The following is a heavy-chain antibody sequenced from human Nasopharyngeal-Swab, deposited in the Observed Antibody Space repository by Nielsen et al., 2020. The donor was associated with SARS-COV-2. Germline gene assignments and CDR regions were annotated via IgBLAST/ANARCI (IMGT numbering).Heavy chain of an antibody. D-gene: IGHD6-13*01. Sequence: GESLKISCAASGFTFSIYAMSWVRQAPGKGLEWASAISGSGGSTYYADSVKGRFTISRDNSKNTLYLQMNSLRAEDTAVYYCAKEEYSSSWYIGDYWGQGTLVTVSS. CDR2: ISGSGGST. V-gene: IGHV3-23*01. CDR3: AKEEYSSSWYIGDY. CDR1: GFTFSIYA. J-gene: IGHJ4*02.